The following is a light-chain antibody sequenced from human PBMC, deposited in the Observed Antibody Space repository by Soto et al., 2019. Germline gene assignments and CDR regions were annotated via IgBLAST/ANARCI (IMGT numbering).Light chain of an antibody. CDR1: QSISSS. V-gene: IGKV1-39*01. CDR2: AAS. J-gene: IGKJ4*01. Sequence: DIQMTQSPSSLSASVGAIVTITCRASQSISSSLHWYQQTPGKAPNLLIYAASILQSGFPSRFSGYGSWTDFTLTISSRQPEDFATYDCQRSFSTPLSFGGGTKVEIK. CDR3: QRSFSTPLS.